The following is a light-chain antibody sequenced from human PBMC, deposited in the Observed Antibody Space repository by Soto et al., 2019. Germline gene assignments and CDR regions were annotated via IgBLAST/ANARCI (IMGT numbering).Light chain of an antibody. Sequence: QSALTQPASVSGSPGQSITISCTGTSSDIGGFYYVSWYQHHPGKDPKLMIYQVSNRPSGVSNRFSGSKSGNTASLTISGLQAEDEADYFCSSYSSRSTFYVFGAGTKSPS. V-gene: IGLV2-14*01. J-gene: IGLJ1*01. CDR1: SSDIGGFYY. CDR2: QVS. CDR3: SSYSSRSTFYV.